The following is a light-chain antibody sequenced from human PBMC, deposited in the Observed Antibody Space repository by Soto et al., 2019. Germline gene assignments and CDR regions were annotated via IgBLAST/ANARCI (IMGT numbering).Light chain of an antibody. Sequence: QSALTQPASVSGSPGQSITISCTGTSSDVGGYNYVSWYQQHPGKAPKLMIYEVSNRPSGVSNRFSGSKSGNTASLTISGLQAEDEADYYCSSYTSSSTVVFGGETNLTVL. V-gene: IGLV2-14*01. CDR1: SSDVGGYNY. CDR2: EVS. J-gene: IGLJ2*01. CDR3: SSYTSSSTVV.